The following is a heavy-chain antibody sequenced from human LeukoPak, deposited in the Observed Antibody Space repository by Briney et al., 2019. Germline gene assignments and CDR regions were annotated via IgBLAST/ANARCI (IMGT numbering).Heavy chain of an antibody. V-gene: IGHV4-34*01. Sequence: SETLSLTCAVYGGSFSGYYWSWIRQPPGKGLEWIGEINHSGSTNYNPSLKSRVTISVDTSKNQLSLKLSSVTAADTAVYYCARVDVSSGYYIFDYWGQGTLVTVSS. CDR1: GGSFSGYY. J-gene: IGHJ4*02. D-gene: IGHD3-22*01. CDR3: ARVDVSSGYYIFDY. CDR2: INHSGST.